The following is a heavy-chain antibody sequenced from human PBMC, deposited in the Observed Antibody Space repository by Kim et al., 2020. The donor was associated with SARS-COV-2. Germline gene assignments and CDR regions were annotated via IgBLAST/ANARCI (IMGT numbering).Heavy chain of an antibody. CDR1: GFTFSSYA. CDR2: ISGSGVST. D-gene: IGHD3-10*01. Sequence: GGSLRLSCAASGFTFSSYAMSWVRQAPGKGLDWVSAISGSGVSTYYADSVKGRFTISRDNSKTTLYLQMNSLRAEDTAVYYCAKDIPDYGSVPDFDYWGQGTLVTVSS. J-gene: IGHJ4*02. CDR3: AKDIPDYGSVPDFDY. V-gene: IGHV3-23*01.